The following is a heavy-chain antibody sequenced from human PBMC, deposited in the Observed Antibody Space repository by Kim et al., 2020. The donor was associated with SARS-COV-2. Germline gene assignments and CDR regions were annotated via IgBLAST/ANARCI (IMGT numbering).Heavy chain of an antibody. Sequence: SETLSLTCAVSGGSISSSNWWSWVRQPPGKGLEWIGEIYHSGSTNYNPSLKSRVTISVDKSKNQFSLKLSSVTAADTAVYYCARDQWFGELLLYGMDVWGQGTTVTVSS. V-gene: IGHV4-4*02. CDR3: ARDQWFGELLLYGMDV. CDR1: GGSISSSNW. J-gene: IGHJ6*02. CDR2: IYHSGST. D-gene: IGHD3-10*01.